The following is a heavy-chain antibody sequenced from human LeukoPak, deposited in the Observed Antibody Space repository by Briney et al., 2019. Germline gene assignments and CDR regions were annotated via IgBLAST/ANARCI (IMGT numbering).Heavy chain of an antibody. D-gene: IGHD3-10*01. V-gene: IGHV3-73*01. J-gene: IGHJ6*03. CDR2: IRSKANSYAT. CDR1: GFTFSGSA. CDR3: TRHFDAFGESFPLYYYYYMDV. Sequence: GGSLRLSCAASGFTFSGSAMHWVRQASGKGLEWVGRIRSKANSYATAYAASVKGRFTISRDDSKNTAYLQMNSLKTEDTAVYYCTRHFDAFGESFPLYYYYYMDVWGKGTTVTISS.